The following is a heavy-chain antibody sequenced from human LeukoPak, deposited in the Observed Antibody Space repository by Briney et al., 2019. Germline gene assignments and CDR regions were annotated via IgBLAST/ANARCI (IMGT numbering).Heavy chain of an antibody. CDR3: ARDGPSRRGYSYSDY. Sequence: ASVKVSCKASGGTFSSYAISWVRQAPGQGLEWMGGIIPIFGTANYAQKFQGRVTITADESTSTAYMELSSLRSEHTAVYYCARDGPSRRGYSYSDYWGQGTLVTVSS. CDR2: IIPIFGTA. V-gene: IGHV1-69*13. J-gene: IGHJ4*02. CDR1: GGTFSSYA. D-gene: IGHD5-18*01.